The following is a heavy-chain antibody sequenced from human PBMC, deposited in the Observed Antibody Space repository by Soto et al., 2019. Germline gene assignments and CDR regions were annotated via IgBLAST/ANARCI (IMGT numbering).Heavy chain of an antibody. D-gene: IGHD2-15*01. J-gene: IGHJ4*02. Sequence: EVQLVESGGGLVQPGGSLRLSCAASGFTFSSYWMSWVRQAPGKGLEWVANIKQDGSEKYYVDSVKGRFTISRDNAKNSLYLQMNSLRAEDTAVYYCARDRDCGGSCYKPNDYWGQGTLVTVSS. CDR2: IKQDGSEK. CDR3: ARDRDCGGSCYKPNDY. V-gene: IGHV3-7*01. CDR1: GFTFSSYW.